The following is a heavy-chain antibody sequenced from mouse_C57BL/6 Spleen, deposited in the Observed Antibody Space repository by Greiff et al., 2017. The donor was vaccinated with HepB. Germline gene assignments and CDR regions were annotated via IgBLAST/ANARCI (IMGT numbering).Heavy chain of an antibody. CDR1: GYTFTSYG. D-gene: IGHD1-1*01. J-gene: IGHJ1*03. CDR2: IYPRSGNT. V-gene: IGHV1-81*01. Sequence: VQLQQSGAELARPGASVKLSCMASGYTFTSYGISWVQQSTGQGLEWIGEIYPRSGNTYYNEKFKGKATLTADKSSSTAYMELRSLTSEDSAVYFCARDPYYYGSSYWYFDVWGTGTTVTVSS. CDR3: ARDPYYYGSSYWYFDV.